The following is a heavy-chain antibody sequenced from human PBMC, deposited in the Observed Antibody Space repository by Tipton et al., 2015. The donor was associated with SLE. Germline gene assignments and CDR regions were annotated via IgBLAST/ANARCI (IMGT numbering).Heavy chain of an antibody. J-gene: IGHJ4*02. V-gene: IGHV1-18*01. D-gene: IGHD1-26*01. CDR1: GYTFSNYG. CDR2: ISPYNGNT. CDR3: ARRALWLGAYYFDI. Sequence: QLVQSGAEVKKPGASVKVSCKASGYKPSGYTFSNYGLSWVRQAPGQGLEWMGWISPYNGNTHYAQKFQGRVTMTTDTSTSTAYMELRSLRSDDTAVYSCARRALWLGAYYFDIWGQRSLVTVSS.